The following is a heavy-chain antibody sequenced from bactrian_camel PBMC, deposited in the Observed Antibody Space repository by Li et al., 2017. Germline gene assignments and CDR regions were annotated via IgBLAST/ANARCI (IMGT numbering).Heavy chain of an antibody. J-gene: IGHJ6*01. V-gene: IGHV3S26*01. D-gene: IGHD3*01. CDR3: AADRALDDDCYVGSLYTDFAY. CDR1: GYITSRYC. CDR2: LPNDGRIA. Sequence: HVQLVESGGGSVQTGGSLRLSCAASGYITSRYCIGWFRQAPGKEREGVARLPNDGRIASYSDSVRGRFTISQDNAKVTVYLQMNSLKPEDTAMYYCAADRALDDDCYVGSLYTDFAYWGQGTQVTVS.